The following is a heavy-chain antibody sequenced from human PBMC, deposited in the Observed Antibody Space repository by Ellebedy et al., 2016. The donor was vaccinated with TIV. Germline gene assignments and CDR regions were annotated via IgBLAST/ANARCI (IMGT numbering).Heavy chain of an antibody. V-gene: IGHV1-18*01. Sequence: ASVKVSXKASSYTFTSYGISWVRQAPGQGLEWMGWISAYNGNTNYAQKLQGRVTLTTDTSTSTAYMELRSLRSDDTAVYYCARADFYYGMDVWGKGTTVTVSS. CDR3: ARADFYYGMDV. J-gene: IGHJ6*04. CDR2: ISAYNGNT. D-gene: IGHD6-19*01. CDR1: SYTFTSYG.